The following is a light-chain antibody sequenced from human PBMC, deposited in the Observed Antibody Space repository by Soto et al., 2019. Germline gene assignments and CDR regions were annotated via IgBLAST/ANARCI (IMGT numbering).Light chain of an antibody. Sequence: DIQMTQSPSSLSASVGDRVTITCRTSQSISTYLNWYQHKPGKAPKVLIYAVSSLQSGVPSRFRGSGSGTDFTLTITSLQPEDSATYYCQHSYGTPRTFGQGTKVDIK. CDR1: QSISTY. CDR2: AVS. CDR3: QHSYGTPRT. J-gene: IGKJ1*01. V-gene: IGKV1-39*01.